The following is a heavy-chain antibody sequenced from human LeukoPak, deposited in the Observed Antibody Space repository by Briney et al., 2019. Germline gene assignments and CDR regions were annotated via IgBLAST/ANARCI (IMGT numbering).Heavy chain of an antibody. J-gene: IGHJ4*02. V-gene: IGHV3-23*01. Sequence: GGSLRLSCVASGFTFEKYVMNWVRQAPGKGLEWLATIYGSGVSISYADSVRGRFTISRDNSNNTLYLQMNSLRAEDTAIYFCAKDLGWELPAEAYWGQGILVTVSS. CDR2: IYGSGVSI. CDR1: GFTFEKYV. CDR3: AKDLGWELPAEAY. D-gene: IGHD1-26*01.